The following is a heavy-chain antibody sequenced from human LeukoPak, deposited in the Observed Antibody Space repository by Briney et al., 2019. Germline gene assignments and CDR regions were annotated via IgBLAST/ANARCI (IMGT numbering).Heavy chain of an antibody. D-gene: IGHD2-2*01. V-gene: IGHV4-34*01. CDR1: GGSFSGYY. Sequence: PSETLSLTCAVYGGSFSGYYWSWIRQPPGKGLEWIGEINHSGSTNYNPSLKSRVTISVDTSKNQFSLKLSSVTAADTAVYYCAAKGLIPTPSDYWGQGTLVTVSS. CDR3: AAKGLIPTPSDY. CDR2: INHSGST. J-gene: IGHJ4*02.